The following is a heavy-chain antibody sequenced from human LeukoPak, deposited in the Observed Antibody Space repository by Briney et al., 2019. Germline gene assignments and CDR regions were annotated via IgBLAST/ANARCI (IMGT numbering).Heavy chain of an antibody. CDR2: ISYDGSNK. V-gene: IGHV3-30*04. CDR3: ARDSSGYYTGYFDY. J-gene: IGHJ4*02. D-gene: IGHD3-3*01. Sequence: GGSLRLSCAASGFTFSSYAMHWVRQAPGKGLEWVAVISYDGSNKYYADSVKGRFTISRDNSKNTLYLQMNSLRAEGTAVYYCARDSSGYYTGYFDYWGQGTLVTVSS. CDR1: GFTFSSYA.